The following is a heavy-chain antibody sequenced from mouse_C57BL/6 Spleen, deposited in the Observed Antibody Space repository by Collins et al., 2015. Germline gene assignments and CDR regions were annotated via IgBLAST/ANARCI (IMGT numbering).Heavy chain of an antibody. CDR1: GFTFSSFG. D-gene: IGHD2-14*01. Sequence: LVESGGGLVQPGGSRKLSCAASGFTFSSFGMHWVRQAPEKGLEWVAYISSGSSTIYYADTVKGRFTISRDDPKNTLFLQMTSLRSEDTAMYYCARGRDYRYDGAYYAMDYWGQGTSVTVSS. J-gene: IGHJ4*01. CDR2: ISSGSSTI. CDR3: ARGRDYRYDGAYYAMDY. V-gene: IGHV5-17*02.